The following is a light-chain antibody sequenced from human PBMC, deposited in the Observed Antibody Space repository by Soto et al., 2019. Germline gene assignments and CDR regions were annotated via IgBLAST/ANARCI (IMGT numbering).Light chain of an antibody. CDR2: AAS. CDR1: RTININ. J-gene: IGKJ1*01. V-gene: IGKV3-15*01. Sequence: EIVMTQSPAILSVSPGDRATLSCRASRTININLAWYQQMPGQAPRVLIYAASTRATGIPARFSGSGSGTEFTLTISNLQSADFAVYYCQQYNNWPRTFGQGTKVEIK. CDR3: QQYNNWPRT.